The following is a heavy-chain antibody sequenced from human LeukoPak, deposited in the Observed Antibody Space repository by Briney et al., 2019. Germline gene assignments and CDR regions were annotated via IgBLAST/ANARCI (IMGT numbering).Heavy chain of an antibody. CDR3: ARDGSDIAVAGTPLAESFDI. CDR1: YDFISGYY. D-gene: IGHD6-19*01. Sequence: PSETLSLTCTVSYDFISGYYWSWIRQPAGKGLEWIGRIYASGTINYNPSLKSRVTMSVDRSKNQFSLKVKSVTAADTAVYYCARDGSDIAVAGTPLAESFDIWGQGTMVTVSS. V-gene: IGHV4-4*07. J-gene: IGHJ3*02. CDR2: IYASGTI.